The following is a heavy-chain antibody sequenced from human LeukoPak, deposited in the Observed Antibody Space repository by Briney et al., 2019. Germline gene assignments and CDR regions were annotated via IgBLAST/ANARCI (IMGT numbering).Heavy chain of an antibody. J-gene: IGHJ4*02. D-gene: IGHD3-10*01. V-gene: IGHV4-4*02. CDR2: IYHSGST. CDR1: GGSISSSNW. Sequence: SGTLSLTCAVSGGSISSSNWWSWVRQPPGKGLEWIGEIYHSGSTNYNPSLKSRVTISVDKSKNQFSLKLSSVTAADTAVYYCARDDSMVRGVAQGGYWGQGALVTVSS. CDR3: ARDDSMVRGVAQGGY.